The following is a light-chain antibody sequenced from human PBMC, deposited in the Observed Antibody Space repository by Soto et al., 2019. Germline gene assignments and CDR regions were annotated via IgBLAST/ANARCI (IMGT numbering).Light chain of an antibody. CDR3: QKYNSAPLT. J-gene: IGKJ4*01. CDR1: QDIGNF. V-gene: IGKV1-27*01. Sequence: IQMTQSPSSLSASPGDSVTITCRASQDIGNFLAWYQQKPGTVAKLLIYGASTLQSGVPSRFSGSGSETNFTLHIASLQAEGAASYYCQKYNSAPLTFGGGTKVEIK. CDR2: GAS.